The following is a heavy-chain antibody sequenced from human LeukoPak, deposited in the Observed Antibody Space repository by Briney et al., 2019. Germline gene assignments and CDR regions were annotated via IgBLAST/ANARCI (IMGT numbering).Heavy chain of an antibody. J-gene: IGHJ4*02. CDR3: TRVQYCDSSGEYYFDY. D-gene: IGHD3-22*01. CDR2: IRSKAYGGTT. CDR1: GFTFGDYA. Sequence: PGGSLRLSCTGSGFTFGDYAMSWVRQAPGKGLEWGGFIRSKAYGGTTEYAASVKGRFTISRDDSKNIAYLQMNSLKTEDTAVYYCTRVQYCDSSGEYYFDYWGQGTLVTVSS. V-gene: IGHV3-49*04.